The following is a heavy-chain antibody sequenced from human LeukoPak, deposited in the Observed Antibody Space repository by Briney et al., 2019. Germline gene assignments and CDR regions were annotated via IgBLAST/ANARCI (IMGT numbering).Heavy chain of an antibody. CDR1: GFTFSSYA. CDR2: ISYDGSNR. D-gene: IGHD6-19*01. V-gene: IGHV3-30*04. CDR3: ARGLIAVASEVAFDI. J-gene: IGHJ3*02. Sequence: GGSLRLSCAASGFTFSSYAMHWVRQAPGKGLEWVAVISYDGSNRYYADSVKGRFTISRDNSKNTLYLQMNSLRAEDTAVYYCARGLIAVASEVAFDIWGQGTMVTVSS.